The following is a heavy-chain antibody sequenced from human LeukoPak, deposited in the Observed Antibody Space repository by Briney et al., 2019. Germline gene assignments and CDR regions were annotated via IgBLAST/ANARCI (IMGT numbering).Heavy chain of an antibody. CDR2: ISAYNGNT. D-gene: IGHD3-3*01. V-gene: IGHV1-18*01. CDR1: GGTFSSYA. CDR3: ARDEGITIFGVVSYFDY. Sequence: ASVKVSCKASGGTFSSYAISWVRQAPGQGLEWMGWISAYNGNTNYAQKLQGRVTMTTDTSTSTAYMELRSLRSDDTAVYYCARDEGITIFGVVSYFDYWGQGTLVTVSS. J-gene: IGHJ4*02.